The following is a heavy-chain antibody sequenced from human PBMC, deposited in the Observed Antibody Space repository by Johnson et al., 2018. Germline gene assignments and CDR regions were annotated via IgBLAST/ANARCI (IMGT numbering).Heavy chain of an antibody. CDR2: ISYDRSNQ. CDR1: GFIFSSYA. D-gene: IGHD1-26*01. Sequence: QVQLVQSGGGVVQPGRSLRLSCAASGFIFSSYAMHWVRQAPGKGLEWVALISYDRSNQYYADSVKGRFTISRDTSRNTLYLQMDSLRAEDTAVYYFAKEVFSGSYPTHYGMDVGGQGTKVTGSS. CDR3: AKEVFSGSYPTHYGMDV. V-gene: IGHV3-30*18. J-gene: IGHJ6*02.